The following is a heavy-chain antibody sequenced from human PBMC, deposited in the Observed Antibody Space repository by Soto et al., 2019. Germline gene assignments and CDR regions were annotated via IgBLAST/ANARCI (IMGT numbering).Heavy chain of an antibody. V-gene: IGHV3-30*03. J-gene: IGHJ4*02. Sequence: GGSLRLSCAASGFAFTNYGIHWVRQAPGKGLEWVVHISNDGSKKFYGDSVKGRFTISRDNSENTVYLQMTSLRPDDTAVFYCARDVAMPTGLGLGYWGQGTLVTVSS. D-gene: IGHD6-19*01. CDR2: ISNDGSKK. CDR3: ARDVAMPTGLGLGY. CDR1: GFAFTNYG.